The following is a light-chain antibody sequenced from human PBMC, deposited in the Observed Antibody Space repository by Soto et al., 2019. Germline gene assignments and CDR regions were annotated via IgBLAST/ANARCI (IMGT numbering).Light chain of an antibody. J-gene: IGLJ1*01. CDR3: AAWDDSLSGQV. CDR2: RNN. V-gene: IGLV1-47*01. Sequence: QSVLTQPPSASGTPGQRVTISCSGSSSNIGSNYVYWYQQLPGTAPKLLIYRNNQRPSGVPDRFSGSKSGTSASLAISGLRSEDEADYYCAAWDDSLSGQVFGTGTKLT. CDR1: SSNIGSNY.